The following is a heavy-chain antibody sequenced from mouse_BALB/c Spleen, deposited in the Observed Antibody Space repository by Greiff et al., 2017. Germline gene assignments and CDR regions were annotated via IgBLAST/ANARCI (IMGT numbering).Heavy chain of an antibody. V-gene: IGHV2-9*02. CDR3: ARDGKHYYAMDY. Sequence: VKLMESGPGLVAPSQSLSITCTVSGFSLTSYGVHWVRQPPGKGLEWLGVIWAGGSTNYNSALMSRLSISKDNSKGQVFLKINSLQTDDTAMYYCARDGKHYYAMDYWGQGTSVTVSS. CDR2: IWAGGST. CDR1: GFSLTSYG. J-gene: IGHJ4*01. D-gene: IGHD2-1*01.